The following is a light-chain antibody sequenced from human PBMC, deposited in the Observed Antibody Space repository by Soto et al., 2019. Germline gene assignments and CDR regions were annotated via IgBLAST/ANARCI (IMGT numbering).Light chain of an antibody. CDR1: SSDIGGYKY. J-gene: IGLJ2*01. CDR3: SSYAGRNNVV. CDR2: EVS. V-gene: IGLV2-8*01. Sequence: QSALTQPPSASGSPGQSVTISCTGTSSDIGGYKYVSWYQQHPGKAPKLMIYEVSKRPSGVPGRFSGSKSGNTASLTVSGLQTEDEADYYCSSYAGRNNVVFGGGTKLTVL.